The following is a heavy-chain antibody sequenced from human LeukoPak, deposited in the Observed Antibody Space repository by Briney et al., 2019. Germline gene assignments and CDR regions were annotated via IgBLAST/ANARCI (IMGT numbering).Heavy chain of an antibody. V-gene: IGHV3-7*05. CDR2: IKQDGSEK. CDR3: ARLGYYYDSGGYYFRR. J-gene: IGHJ1*01. Sequence: PVRSLRLSSAPSRFTFTSYWMSWVRQAPRKGLEWGANIKQDGSEKYYVDSAKGRFTISRDNSKSTLYLQMNSLRAEDAAVYYCARLGYYYDSGGYYFRRWGQGTMVTVS. CDR1: RFTFTSYW. D-gene: IGHD3-22*01.